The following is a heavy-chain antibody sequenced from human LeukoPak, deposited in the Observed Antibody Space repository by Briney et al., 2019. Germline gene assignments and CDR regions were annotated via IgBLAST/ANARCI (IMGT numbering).Heavy chain of an antibody. J-gene: IGHJ4*02. Sequence: GESLKISCKGSGYSFTNYWIGWVRQMPGKGLEWMGIVYPGDSDTRYSPSFQGQVTISADKSISTAYLQWSRLRSDDTAVYYCARVRIAVAGKYYFDYWGQGTLVTVSP. CDR2: VYPGDSDT. D-gene: IGHD6-19*01. CDR3: ARVRIAVAGKYYFDY. CDR1: GYSFTNYW. V-gene: IGHV5-51*01.